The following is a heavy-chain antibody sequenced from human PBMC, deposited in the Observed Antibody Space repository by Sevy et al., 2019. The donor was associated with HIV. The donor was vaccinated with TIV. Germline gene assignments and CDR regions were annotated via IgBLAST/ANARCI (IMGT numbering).Heavy chain of an antibody. D-gene: IGHD3-22*01. CDR2: ISSRSSYI. CDR3: ARAVDYYDSGGLYY. CDR1: GFTFSDYD. J-gene: IGHJ4*02. Sequence: GGSLRLSCAASGFTFSDYDMNWVRQAPGKGLEWVSFISSRSSYIYYADSLKGRVTISRDNAYNSLFLQTHSLRAEDTAVYYCARAVDYYDSGGLYYWGQGALVTVSS. V-gene: IGHV3-21*05.